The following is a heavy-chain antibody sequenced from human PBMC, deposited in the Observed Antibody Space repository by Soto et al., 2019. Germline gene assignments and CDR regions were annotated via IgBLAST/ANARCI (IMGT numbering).Heavy chain of an antibody. CDR1: GFTFRSFG. CDR3: TKARLFDSAWYVGYFDS. D-gene: IGHD6-19*01. Sequence: GGSLRLSCAASGFTFRSFGMHWVRQAPGKGLEWVASISYDGINIYYADSVKGRFTISRDNSKDTLHLQMNSMRAEDTAVYFCTKARLFDSAWYVGYFDSWGLGTLVTVSS. V-gene: IGHV3-30*18. J-gene: IGHJ4*02. CDR2: ISYDGINI.